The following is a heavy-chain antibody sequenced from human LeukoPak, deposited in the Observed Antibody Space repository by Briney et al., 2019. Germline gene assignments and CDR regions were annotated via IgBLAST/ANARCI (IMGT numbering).Heavy chain of an antibody. J-gene: IGHJ4*02. CDR2: IKPFGSEK. V-gene: IGHV3-7*01. CDR1: GFSFSNYW. D-gene: IGHD6-6*01. Sequence: GGSLRLSCAASGFSFSNYWMTWVRQAPGKGLEWVANIKPFGSEKYYVDSVKGRFTISRDNAKNSLYLQMNSLRVEDTAVYYCTKGGSNSSYFWVNWGQGTLVTVSS. CDR3: TKGGSNSSYFWVN.